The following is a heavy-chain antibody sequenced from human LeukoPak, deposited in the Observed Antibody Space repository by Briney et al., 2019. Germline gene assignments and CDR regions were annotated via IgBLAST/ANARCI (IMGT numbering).Heavy chain of an antibody. CDR3: SIRTTDGSTNGRFDY. Sequence: SETLSLTCTVSGASISSGGYYWTWIRQHPGKGLEWIGYIYHSGSTYYNPSLKSRGTMSLDTSRNQFFLKLTSVTAADTAIYFCSIRTTDGSTNGRFDYWGQGTLVTVSS. V-gene: IGHV4-31*03. CDR2: IYHSGST. CDR1: GASISSGGYY. J-gene: IGHJ4*02. D-gene: IGHD5-18*01.